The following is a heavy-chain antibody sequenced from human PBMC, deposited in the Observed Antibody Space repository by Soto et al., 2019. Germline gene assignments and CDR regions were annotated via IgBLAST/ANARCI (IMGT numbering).Heavy chain of an antibody. Sequence: QVQLQESGPGLVKPSETLSLTCTVSGGTISSWYWSWIRQPPGKGLEWIGYIYYSGSTNCNPSLKGRVPISVDTSKNPFSLKLSSVTAADTAVYYCARRYGSAIDYWGQGTLVTVSS. D-gene: IGHD1-26*01. J-gene: IGHJ4*02. CDR3: ARRYGSAIDY. V-gene: IGHV4-59*08. CDR2: IYYSGST. CDR1: GGTISSWY.